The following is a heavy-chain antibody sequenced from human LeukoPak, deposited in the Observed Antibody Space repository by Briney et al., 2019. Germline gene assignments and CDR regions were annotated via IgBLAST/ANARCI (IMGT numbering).Heavy chain of an antibody. D-gene: IGHD3-10*01. Sequence: KSSETLSLTCAVYGGSFSGYYWSWIRQPPGKGLEWIGEINHSGSTNYNPSLKSRVTISVDTSKNQFSLKLSSVTAADTAVYYCARVLPVRGVISWFDPWGQGTLVTVSS. CDR1: GGSFSGYY. J-gene: IGHJ5*02. CDR2: INHSGST. CDR3: ARVLPVRGVISWFDP. V-gene: IGHV4-34*01.